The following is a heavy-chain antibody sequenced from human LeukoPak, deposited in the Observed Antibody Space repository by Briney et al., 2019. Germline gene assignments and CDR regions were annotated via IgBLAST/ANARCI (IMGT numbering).Heavy chain of an antibody. CDR2: FSYSGST. CDR3: ARMYSGTSYYFDY. CDR1: GVSISTYY. Sequence: SETLSLTCSVSGVSISTYYWIWIRQPPAKGLEWMGFFSYSGSTKYNPSLKSRVTTSVDTSKNQFSLELNSVTAADTAVYYCARMYSGTSYYFDYWGQGTLVTVSS. J-gene: IGHJ4*02. V-gene: IGHV4-59*01. D-gene: IGHD1-26*01.